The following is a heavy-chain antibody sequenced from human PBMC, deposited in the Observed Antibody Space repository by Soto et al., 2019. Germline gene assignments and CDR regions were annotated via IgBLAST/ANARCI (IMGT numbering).Heavy chain of an antibody. CDR2: IYYSGST. CDR3: ARTARRRVVTMVYFDY. CDR1: GGSISSGGYY. J-gene: IGHJ4*02. D-gene: IGHD3-10*01. V-gene: IGHV4-31*03. Sequence: QVQLQESGPGLVKPSQTLSLTCTVSGGSISSGGYYWSWIRQHPGKGLEWIGYIYYSGSTYYNPSLKSRVTLSVDTSKNQFSLKLSSVTAADTAVYYCARTARRRVVTMVYFDYWGQGTLVTVSS.